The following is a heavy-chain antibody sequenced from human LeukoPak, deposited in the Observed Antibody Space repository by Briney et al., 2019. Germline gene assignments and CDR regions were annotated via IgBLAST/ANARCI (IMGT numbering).Heavy chain of an antibody. Sequence: SETLSLTCTVSGGSIRSYYWSWIGQPPAKGLEWIAYIYYSGSTNYNPSLKSRVTISVDTSKNQFSLKLSSVTAADTAVYYCARVYYSNSYDYWYFDLWGRGTLVTVSS. CDR1: GGSIRSYY. V-gene: IGHV4-59*01. CDR2: IYYSGST. CDR3: ARVYYSNSYDYWYFDL. J-gene: IGHJ2*01. D-gene: IGHD6-13*01.